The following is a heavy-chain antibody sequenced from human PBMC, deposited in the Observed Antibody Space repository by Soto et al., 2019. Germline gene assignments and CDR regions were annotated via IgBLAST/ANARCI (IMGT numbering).Heavy chain of an antibody. CDR3: AKGRGGSGSLTPRVAL. CDR1: GFTFNNYA. D-gene: IGHD3-10*01. Sequence: EVQLLESGGGLVQPGGSLRLSCAASGFTFNNYAMTWVRQAPGKGLEWVSAISGGGDTKSYADSERGRFTVSRDGSKNTLYLKMSSLRAEDTALYYCAKGRGGSGSLTPRVALWGQGTLFTVSS. V-gene: IGHV3-23*01. J-gene: IGHJ4*02. CDR2: ISGGGDTK.